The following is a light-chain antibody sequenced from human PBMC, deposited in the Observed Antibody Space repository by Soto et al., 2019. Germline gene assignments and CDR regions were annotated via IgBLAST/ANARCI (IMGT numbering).Light chain of an antibody. CDR3: SSFAGNNNLV. CDR2: EVS. CDR1: SSDVGSYNY. J-gene: IGLJ2*01. Sequence: QSALTQPPSASGSPRQSVTISCTGTSSDVGSYNYVSWYQQHPGKAPKLMISEVSKRPSGVPDRFSGSKSGNTASLTVSGLQAEDEADYYCSSFAGNNNLVFGGGTKLTVL. V-gene: IGLV2-8*01.